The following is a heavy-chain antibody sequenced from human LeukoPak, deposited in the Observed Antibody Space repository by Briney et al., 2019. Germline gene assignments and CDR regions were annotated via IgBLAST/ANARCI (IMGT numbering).Heavy chain of an antibody. V-gene: IGHV3-21*01. CDR1: GFTFSSYS. D-gene: IGHD1-26*01. CDR2: ISSSSSYI. Sequence: GGSLRLSCAASGFTFSSYSMTWVRQAPGKGLEWVSSISSSSSYIYYADSVKGRFTISRDNAKNSLYLQMNSLRAEDTAVYYCASQFGASSGSYYFDYWGQGTLVTVSS. J-gene: IGHJ4*02. CDR3: ASQFGASSGSYYFDY.